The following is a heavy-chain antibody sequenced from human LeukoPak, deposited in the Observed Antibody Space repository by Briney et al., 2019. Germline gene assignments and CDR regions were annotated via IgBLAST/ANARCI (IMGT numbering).Heavy chain of an antibody. Sequence: AASVKVSCKASGYTFTGYYMHWVRQAPGQGLEWMGWMNPNSGNTGYAQKFQGRVTITRNTSISTAYMELSSLRSEDTAVYYCARGYCSSTSCYIGGYYYYYYYMDVWGKGTTVTVSS. CDR3: ARGYCSSTSCYIGGYYYYYYYMDV. CDR1: GYTFTGYY. CDR2: MNPNSGNT. J-gene: IGHJ6*03. D-gene: IGHD2-2*02. V-gene: IGHV1-8*03.